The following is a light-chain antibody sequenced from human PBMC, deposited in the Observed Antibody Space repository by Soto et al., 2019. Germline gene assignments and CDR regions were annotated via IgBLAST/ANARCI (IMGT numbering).Light chain of an antibody. CDR1: SSDVGSYNL. CDR2: EGS. Sequence: QSVLTQPASVSGSPGQSITISCTGTSSDVGSYNLVSWYQQHPGKAPKPMIYEGSKRPSGVSNCFSGSKSGNTASLTISGLQAEDEADYYCCSYAGSSTWVFGTGTKLTVL. J-gene: IGLJ1*01. V-gene: IGLV2-23*01. CDR3: CSYAGSSTWV.